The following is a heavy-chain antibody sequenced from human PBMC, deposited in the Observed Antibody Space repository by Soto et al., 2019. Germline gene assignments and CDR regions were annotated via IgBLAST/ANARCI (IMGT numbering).Heavy chain of an antibody. CDR3: ARVTYYYDSSGYYTRYFQY. J-gene: IGHJ1*01. V-gene: IGHV4-59*01. D-gene: IGHD3-22*01. Sequence: SETLSLTCTVSGASISGYYWSWIRQPPGKGLEWIGYIYNSGSTNYNPSLKSRVTISVDTSKNQISLKLSSVTAADTAVYYCARVTYYYDSSGYYTRYFQYWGQGTLVPVSS. CDR2: IYNSGST. CDR1: GASISGYY.